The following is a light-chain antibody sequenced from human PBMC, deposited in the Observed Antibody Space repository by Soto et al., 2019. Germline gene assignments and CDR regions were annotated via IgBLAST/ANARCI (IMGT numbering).Light chain of an antibody. Sequence: DIQMTQSPSTLSGSVGDRVTITCRASQPISSWLAWYQQKPGEAPKLLIYDVSNLETGVPSRFSGSGSGTEFSLTIRSLQPDDFATYYCQQYDYSRTFGQGTKVDIK. V-gene: IGKV1-5*01. CDR2: DVS. CDR3: QQYDYSRT. J-gene: IGKJ1*01. CDR1: QPISSW.